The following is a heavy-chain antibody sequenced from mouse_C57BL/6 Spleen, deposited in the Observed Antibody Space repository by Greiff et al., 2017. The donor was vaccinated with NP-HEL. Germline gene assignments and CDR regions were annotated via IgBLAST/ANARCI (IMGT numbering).Heavy chain of an antibody. J-gene: IGHJ2*01. CDR1: GYTFTSYG. CDR2: IYPRSGNT. CDR3: ARGETGNYFDY. V-gene: IGHV1-81*01. Sequence: VQVVESGAELARPGASVKLSCKASGYTFTSYGISWVKQRTGQGLEWIGEIYPRSGNTYYNEKFKGKATLTADKSSSTAYMELRSLTSEDSAVYFCARGETGNYFDYWGQGTTLTVSS. D-gene: IGHD4-1*01.